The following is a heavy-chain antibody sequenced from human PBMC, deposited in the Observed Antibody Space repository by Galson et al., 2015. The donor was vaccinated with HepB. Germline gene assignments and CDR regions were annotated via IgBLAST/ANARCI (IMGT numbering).Heavy chain of an antibody. Sequence: SLRLSCAASGITLSSYWMSWVRQGPGKGLEWVANIKQDGSEKYYVDSVKGRFTISRDNVKNSLYLQMNSLRAEDTAVYYCARNSLVGELLVDWGQGTLVTVSS. CDR1: GITLSSYW. CDR2: IKQDGSEK. CDR3: ARNSLVGELLVD. J-gene: IGHJ4*02. D-gene: IGHD3-10*01. V-gene: IGHV3-7*03.